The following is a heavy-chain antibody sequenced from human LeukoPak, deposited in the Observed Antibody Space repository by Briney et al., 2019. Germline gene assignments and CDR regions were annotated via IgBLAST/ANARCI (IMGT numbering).Heavy chain of an antibody. CDR1: GFTFSGSA. CDR2: IRSKANSYAT. CDR3: TSLTYYYDSSGYL. V-gene: IGHV3-73*01. Sequence: GGSLRLSCAASGFTFSGSAMHWVRQASGKGLEWVGRIRSKANSYATAYAASVKGRFTIPRDDSKNTAYLQMNSLKTEDTAVYYCTSLTYYYDSSGYLWGQGALVTVSS. J-gene: IGHJ4*02. D-gene: IGHD3-22*01.